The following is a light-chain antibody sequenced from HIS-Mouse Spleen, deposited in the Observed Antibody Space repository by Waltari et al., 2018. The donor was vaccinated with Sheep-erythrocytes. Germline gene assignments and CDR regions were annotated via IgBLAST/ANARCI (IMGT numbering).Light chain of an antibody. J-gene: IGLJ3*02. V-gene: IGLV2-8*01. CDR3: ISYAGSNNWV. CDR1: SSDVGGYNY. Sequence: QSALTQPPSASGSPGQSVTISCTGTSSDVGGYNYVSWYQQHPGKAPKLMIYEVSKRPAGVPDRVAGSKSGNTASLTVSGLQAEDEADYYCISYAGSNNWVFGGGTKLTVL. CDR2: EVS.